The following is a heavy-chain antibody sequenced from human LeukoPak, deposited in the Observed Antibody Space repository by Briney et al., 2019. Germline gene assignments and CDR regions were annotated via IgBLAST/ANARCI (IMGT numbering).Heavy chain of an antibody. CDR3: VKEPHHYYDSSGYYHPPFDP. CDR2: ISTDGGDT. D-gene: IGHD3-22*01. Sequence: GGSLRLSCATSGFTFSTYVMSWVRRAPGKGLEWVAAISTDGGDTYYADFVKGRFAVSRDNSKNTLYLQMSSLRAEDTAVYYCVKEPHHYYDSSGYYHPPFDPWGQGTLVTVSS. J-gene: IGHJ5*02. CDR1: GFTFSTYV. V-gene: IGHV3-23*01.